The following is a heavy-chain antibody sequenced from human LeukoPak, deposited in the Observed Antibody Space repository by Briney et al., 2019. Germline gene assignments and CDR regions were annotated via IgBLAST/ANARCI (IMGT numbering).Heavy chain of an antibody. Sequence: GGSLRLSCAASGFTFSSYSMNWVRQAPGKGLEWVSSISSSSSYIYYADSVKGRFTISRDNAKNSLYLQMNSLRAEDTAVYYCARDPRRGYYYDSSGYDWGQGTLVTVSS. CDR1: GFTFSSYS. J-gene: IGHJ4*02. V-gene: IGHV3-21*01. CDR2: ISSSSSYI. D-gene: IGHD3-22*01. CDR3: ARDPRRGYYYDSSGYD.